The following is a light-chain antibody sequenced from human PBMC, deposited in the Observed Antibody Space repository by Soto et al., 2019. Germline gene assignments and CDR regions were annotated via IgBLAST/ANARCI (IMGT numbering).Light chain of an antibody. CDR2: AAS. J-gene: IGKJ3*01. V-gene: IGKV1-9*01. CDR1: QGISRY. CDR3: QQLDSYPFT. Sequence: DIQLTQSPSFLSASVGDRVTITCRASQGISRYLAWYQQKPGKAPMLLIYAASILQSGVPSRFSGTGSGTEFTLTISSLQPEDFASSYCQQLDSYPFTFGPGTKVDIK.